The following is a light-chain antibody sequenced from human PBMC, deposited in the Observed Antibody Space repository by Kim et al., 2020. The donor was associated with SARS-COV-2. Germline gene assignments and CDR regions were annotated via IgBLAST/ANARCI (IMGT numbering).Light chain of an antibody. CDR3: QAWESGTVV. Sequence: SYELTQPPSVSVSPGQTASITCSGDKWGDKYACWYQQKPGQSPVLVIYQVSNRPSGIPERFSGSNSGNTATLTISGTQAMDDADYYCQAWESGTVVFGGGTQLTVL. CDR2: QVS. CDR1: KWGDKY. J-gene: IGLJ2*01. V-gene: IGLV3-1*01.